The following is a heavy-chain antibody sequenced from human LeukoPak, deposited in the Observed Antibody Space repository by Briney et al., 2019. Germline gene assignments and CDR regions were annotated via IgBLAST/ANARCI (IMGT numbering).Heavy chain of an antibody. V-gene: IGHV3-23*01. CDR3: GTPLYYYDSSGLNDY. D-gene: IGHD3-22*01. CDR1: GFTFNTYA. Sequence: GGSLRLSCAASGFTFNTYAMSWVRQAPGKGLEWVSTISGSGGSTYYGDSVKGRFTISRDNSKNTLFLQMNSLRVDDTAMYFCGTPLYYYDSSGLNDYWGQGTLVTVSS. J-gene: IGHJ4*02. CDR2: ISGSGGST.